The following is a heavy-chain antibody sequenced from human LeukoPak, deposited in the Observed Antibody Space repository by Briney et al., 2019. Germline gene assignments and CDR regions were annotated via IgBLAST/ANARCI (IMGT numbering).Heavy chain of an antibody. J-gene: IGHJ5*01. V-gene: IGHV3-13*01. Sequence: GGSLRLSCAASGFTLSGYDMHWVRQAPGKGLEWVSAIGIDGDTYYPGSVKGRFTISRENAKNSLYLQMNSLRAGDTAVYYCARTFLSGWYDSWGQGTLVTVSS. CDR1: GFTLSGYD. CDR2: IGIDGDT. CDR3: ARTFLSGWYDS. D-gene: IGHD6-19*01.